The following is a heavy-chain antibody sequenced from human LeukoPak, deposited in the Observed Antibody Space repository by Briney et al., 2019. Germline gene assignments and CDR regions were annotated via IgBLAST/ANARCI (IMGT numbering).Heavy chain of an antibody. Sequence: SETLSLACTVSGGSISSYYWSWIWQPPGKGLEGIGYIYYSGSTNYNPSLKSRVTISVDTSKNQFSLKLSSVTAADTAVYYCARDGWFGEPSHFDYSGQGTLVTVSS. CDR3: ARDGWFGEPSHFDY. V-gene: IGHV4-59*01. D-gene: IGHD3-10*01. CDR1: GGSISSYY. CDR2: IYYSGST. J-gene: IGHJ4*02.